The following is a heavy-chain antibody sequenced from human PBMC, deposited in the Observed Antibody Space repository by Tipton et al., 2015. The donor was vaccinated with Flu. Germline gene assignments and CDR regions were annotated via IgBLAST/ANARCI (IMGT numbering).Heavy chain of an antibody. CDR1: GDSIGTDYH. CDR2: VHQTGVT. CDR3: ARDPSLGMPDYFDS. D-gene: IGHD2-2*01. J-gene: IGHJ4*02. V-gene: IGHV4-38-2*02. Sequence: TLSLTCSVSGDSIGTDYHWAWIRQPPGKGLEWIGNVHQTGVTYYNPSLTSRVTLAVDRPRNQFSLRLTSVTAADTAVYYCARDPSLGMPDYFDSWGQGILVTAS.